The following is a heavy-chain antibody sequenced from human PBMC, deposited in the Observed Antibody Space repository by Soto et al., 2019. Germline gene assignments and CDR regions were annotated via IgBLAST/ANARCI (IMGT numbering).Heavy chain of an antibody. CDR2: IIPIFGTA. CDR3: AREVGFVVVVAATGYGMDV. Sequence: QVQLVQSGAEVKKPGSSVKVSCKASGGTFSSYAISWVRQAPGQGLEWMGGIIPIFGTANYAQKFQGRVTITADESTSTAYMELSSLRSEDTAVYYCAREVGFVVVVAATGYGMDVWGQGTTVTVSS. V-gene: IGHV1-69*01. D-gene: IGHD2-15*01. CDR1: GGTFSSYA. J-gene: IGHJ6*02.